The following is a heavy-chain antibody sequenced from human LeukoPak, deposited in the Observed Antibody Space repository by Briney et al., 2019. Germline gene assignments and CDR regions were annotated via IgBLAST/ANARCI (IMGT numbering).Heavy chain of an antibody. Sequence: SETLSLTCSVSGGPISSYYWSWIRQPPGKGLEWIGYIYTSGSTNYNPSLKSRVTISVDTSKNQFSLKLSSVTAADTAVYYCARQGGSSPFDYWGQGTLVTVSS. D-gene: IGHD6-13*01. J-gene: IGHJ4*02. CDR2: IYTSGST. V-gene: IGHV4-4*09. CDR1: GGPISSYY. CDR3: ARQGGSSPFDY.